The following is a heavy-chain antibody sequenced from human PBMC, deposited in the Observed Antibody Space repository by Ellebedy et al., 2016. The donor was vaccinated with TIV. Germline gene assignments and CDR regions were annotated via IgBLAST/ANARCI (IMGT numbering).Heavy chain of an antibody. Sequence: KVSCKGSGYNFTSYYITWVRQKPGQGLEWMGRIGPTDSYTNYSPSFQGHVTILVDKSLSTAHLQWSSLKASDTAMYYCARCYYGSGSYYPSYCFDYWGQGTLVTVSS. D-gene: IGHD3-10*01. CDR3: ARCYYGSGSYYPSYCFDY. V-gene: IGHV5-10-1*01. CDR2: IGPTDSYT. J-gene: IGHJ4*02. CDR1: GYNFTSYY.